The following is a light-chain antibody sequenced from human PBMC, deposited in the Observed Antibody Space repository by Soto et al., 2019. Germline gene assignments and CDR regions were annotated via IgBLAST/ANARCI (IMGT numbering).Light chain of an antibody. J-gene: IGLJ2*01. CDR1: NSGSKS. V-gene: IGLV3-21*02. CDR3: QVWDSSSDHVV. Sequence: SYELTQPPSVSVAPGQTARITCGGNNSGSKSVHWYQQKPGQAPVLVVYDDSDRPSGIPERFSGSNSGNTATLTISRVEAGDEADYYCQVWDSSSDHVVFGGGTTVTVL. CDR2: DDS.